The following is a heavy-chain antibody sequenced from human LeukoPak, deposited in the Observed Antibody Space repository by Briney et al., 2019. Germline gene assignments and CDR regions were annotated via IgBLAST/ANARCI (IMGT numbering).Heavy chain of an antibody. CDR1: GFTFSSYA. D-gene: IGHD5-12*01. CDR2: ISPSGGST. Sequence: GGSLRLPCAASGFTFSSYAMSWVRQAPGGGLEWVSTISPSGGSTFYADSVKGRFTIFRDNSKNTLYLQMNNLRVDDTAVYYCAKDPYSGSRRGFDYWGQGTLVAASS. CDR3: AKDPYSGSRRGFDY. J-gene: IGHJ4*02. V-gene: IGHV3-23*01.